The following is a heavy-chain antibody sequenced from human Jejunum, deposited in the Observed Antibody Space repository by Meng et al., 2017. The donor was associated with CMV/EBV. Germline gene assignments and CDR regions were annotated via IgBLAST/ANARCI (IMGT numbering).Heavy chain of an antibody. J-gene: IGHJ4*02. CDR3: ARGDDFWSGYSGHNFDY. Sequence: IRKSSYNWGWIRQPTEKGLEWIGSIYYSGGSYYNPSLKSRVTISLDKSKNQFSLRLSSVTAADTAVYYCARGDDFWSGYSGHNFDYWGQGTLVTVSS. CDR2: IYYSGGS. D-gene: IGHD3-3*01. V-gene: IGHV4-39*07. CDR1: IRKSSYN.